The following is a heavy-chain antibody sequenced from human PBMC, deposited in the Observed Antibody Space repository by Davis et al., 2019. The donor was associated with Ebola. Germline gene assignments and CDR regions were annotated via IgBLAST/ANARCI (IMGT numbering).Heavy chain of an antibody. V-gene: IGHV1-2*02. CDR2: INPNSGGT. CDR1: GYTFTGYY. D-gene: IGHD3-16*02. Sequence: ASVKVSCKASGYTFTGYYLHWVRQAPGQGLEWMGWINPNSGGTNYAQKFQGRVTMTRDTSISTAYMELSRLRSDDTAVYYCARKVMITFGGVIVTDYYYGMDVWGQGTTVTVSS. J-gene: IGHJ6*02. CDR3: ARKVMITFGGVIVTDYYYGMDV.